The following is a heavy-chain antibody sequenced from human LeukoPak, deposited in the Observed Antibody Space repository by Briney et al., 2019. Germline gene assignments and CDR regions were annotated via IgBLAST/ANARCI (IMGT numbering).Heavy chain of an antibody. D-gene: IGHD6-6*01. Sequence: SETLSLTCAVYGGSFSGYYWRWIRQPPGKGVEWIGEIKHSGSTNYNPSLKRRVTISVDTSKKQFSLKVSSVTAADTAVYYCAGLGNNSSSSQCFDYWGQGTLVTLPS. V-gene: IGHV4-34*01. CDR3: AGLGNNSSSSQCFDY. CDR2: IKHSGST. J-gene: IGHJ4*02. CDR1: GGSFSGYY.